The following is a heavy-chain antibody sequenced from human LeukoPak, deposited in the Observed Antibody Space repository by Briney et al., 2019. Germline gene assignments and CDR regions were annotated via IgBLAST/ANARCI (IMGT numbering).Heavy chain of an antibody. Sequence: PGGSLRLSCATSGFTFSSYDMSWVRQAPGQGLEWVSGISGSGGSTYYADSVKGRFTISRDSSENTVFLQMNSLRGEDTAVYYCAKDRARTTVTGKEDYWGQGTLVTVSS. CDR1: GFTFSSYD. CDR2: ISGSGGST. CDR3: AKDRARTTVTGKEDY. V-gene: IGHV3-23*01. D-gene: IGHD4-17*01. J-gene: IGHJ4*02.